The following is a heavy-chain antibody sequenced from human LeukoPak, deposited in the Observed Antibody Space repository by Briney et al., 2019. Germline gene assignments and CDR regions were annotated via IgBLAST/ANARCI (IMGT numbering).Heavy chain of an antibody. V-gene: IGHV3-23*01. D-gene: IGHD4-17*01. J-gene: IGHJ4*02. CDR1: GFTFTSYA. Sequence: PGGTLRLSCAVSGFTFTSYAMSWVRQAPGKGREWFSAISGTGGSTYYADSVKGRFTISRDNSKNTLYLQMNSLRAEDTAVYYCAKDLGHGDFADYWGQGTLVTVSP. CDR2: ISGTGGST. CDR3: AKDLGHGDFADY.